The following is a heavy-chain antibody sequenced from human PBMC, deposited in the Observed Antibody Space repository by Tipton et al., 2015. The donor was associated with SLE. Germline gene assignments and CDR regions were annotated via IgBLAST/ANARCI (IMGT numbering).Heavy chain of an antibody. V-gene: IGHV4-34*01. Sequence: TLSLTCAVYGGSLSGYYWSWIRQPPGKGLEWIGEINHSGSTNYNPSLKSRVTISVDTSKNQFSLKLSSVTAADTAVYYCARGGVAAAGITHYWGQGTLVTVSS. J-gene: IGHJ4*02. CDR2: INHSGST. D-gene: IGHD6-13*01. CDR3: ARGGVAAAGITHY. CDR1: GGSLSGYY.